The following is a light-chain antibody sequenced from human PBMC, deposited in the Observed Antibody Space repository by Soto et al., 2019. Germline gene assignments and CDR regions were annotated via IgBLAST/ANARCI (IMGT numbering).Light chain of an antibody. CDR3: QQYGSSRT. J-gene: IGKJ1*01. CDR1: QSVSSSY. CDR2: GAS. V-gene: IGKV3-20*01. Sequence: EIVLTQSRGTLSLSPGERATLSCRASQSVSSSYLAWYQQKPGQAPRLLIYGASSRATGIPDRFSGSGCGTDFTLTISRLEPEDFAVYYCQQYGSSRTFGQGTKVDSK.